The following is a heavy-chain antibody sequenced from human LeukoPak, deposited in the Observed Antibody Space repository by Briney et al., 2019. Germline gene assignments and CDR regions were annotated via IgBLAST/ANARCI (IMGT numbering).Heavy chain of an antibody. D-gene: IGHD6-13*01. J-gene: IGHJ4*02. CDR3: ARVSEAWGGFSSSWSFDY. CDR1: GDFITKSVW. CDR2: IYHSGST. V-gene: IGHV4-4*02. Sequence: PSETLSLTCAVSGDFITKSVWWIWVRQTPGKGLEWIGDIYHSGSTNSNPSLKSRVTLSLDKSKNQFSLKLSSVTAADTAVYYCARVSEAWGGFSSSWSFDYWGQGTLVTVSS.